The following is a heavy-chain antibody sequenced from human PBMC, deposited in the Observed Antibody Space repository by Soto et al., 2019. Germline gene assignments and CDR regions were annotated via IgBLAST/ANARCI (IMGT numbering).Heavy chain of an antibody. CDR1: GFTFSSYA. CDR3: ASIPGLYSSSGPLDY. D-gene: IGHD6-6*01. Sequence: PGGSLRLSCAASGFTFSSYAMHWVRQAPGKGLEWVAVISYDGSNKYYADSVKGRFTISRDNSKNTLYLQMNSLRAEDTAVYYCASIPGLYSSSGPLDYWGQGTLVTVSS. V-gene: IGHV3-30-3*01. CDR2: ISYDGSNK. J-gene: IGHJ4*02.